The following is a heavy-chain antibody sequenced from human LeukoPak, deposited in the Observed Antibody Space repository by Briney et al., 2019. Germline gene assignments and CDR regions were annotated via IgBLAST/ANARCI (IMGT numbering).Heavy chain of an antibody. CDR1: GFTFNTYA. CDR2: ISGSGGGT. Sequence: GGSLRLSCAASGFTFNTYAMNWVRQAPGKGLEWVSAISGSGGGTYYANSVRGRFTISRDNSKNTLYLQMNTLRAEDTAVYYCAKCVIPSQYSSGWSNWSDPWGQGTLVTVSS. D-gene: IGHD6-19*01. V-gene: IGHV3-23*01. J-gene: IGHJ5*02. CDR3: AKCVIPSQYSSGWSNWSDP.